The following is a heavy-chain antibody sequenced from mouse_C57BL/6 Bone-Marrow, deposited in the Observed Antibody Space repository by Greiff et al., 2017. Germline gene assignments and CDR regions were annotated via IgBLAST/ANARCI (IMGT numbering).Heavy chain of an antibody. CDR3: ASFITKDYAMDY. CDR2: IDPSDSYT. J-gene: IGHJ4*01. V-gene: IGHV1-59*01. CDR1: GYTFTSSW. D-gene: IGHD1-1*01. Sequence: VQLQQPGAELVRPGTSVKLSCKASGYTFTSSWMHWVKQRPGQGLEWIGVIDPSDSYTNYNQKFKGKATLTVDTSSSTAYMQLSSLTSEDSAVYYCASFITKDYAMDYWCQGTSVTVSS.